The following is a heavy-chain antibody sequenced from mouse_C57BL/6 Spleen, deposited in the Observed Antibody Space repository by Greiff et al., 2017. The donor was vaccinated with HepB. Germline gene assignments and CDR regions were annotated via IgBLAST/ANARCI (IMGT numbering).Heavy chain of an antibody. CDR3: ARGDTTVVAHFDY. D-gene: IGHD1-1*01. J-gene: IGHJ2*01. CDR2: ISYDGSN. V-gene: IGHV3-6*01. CDR1: GYSITSGYY. Sequence: EVQLQESGPGLVKPSQSLSLTCSVTGYSITSGYYWNWIRQFPGNKLEWMGYISYDGSNNYNPSLKNRISITRDTSKNQFFLKLNSVTTEDTATYYCARGDTTVVAHFDYWGQGTTLTVSS.